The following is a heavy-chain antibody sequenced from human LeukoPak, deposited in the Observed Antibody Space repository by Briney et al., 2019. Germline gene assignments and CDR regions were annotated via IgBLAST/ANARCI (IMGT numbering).Heavy chain of an antibody. CDR1: GFIVSSNY. CDR2: IYSGGST. V-gene: IGHV3-53*01. D-gene: IGHD6-13*01. Sequence: GGSLRLSCAASGFIVSSNYMSWVRQAPGKGLEWVSVIYSGGSTYYADSVKGRFTISRDNSKNTLYLQMNSLRAEDTAVYYCASARGIEAAGTGWFDPWGQGTLVTVSS. J-gene: IGHJ5*02. CDR3: ASARGIEAAGTGWFDP.